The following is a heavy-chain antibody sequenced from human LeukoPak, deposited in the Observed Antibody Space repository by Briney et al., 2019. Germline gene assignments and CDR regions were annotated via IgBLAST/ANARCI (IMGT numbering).Heavy chain of an antibody. J-gene: IGHJ4*02. CDR3: ARVVLYCSGGSCYSDYFDY. Sequence: SETLSLTCAVYGGSFSDYYWSWIRQPPGKGLEYIGEINHSGSTNYNPSLKSRVTISVDTSKNQFSLKLSSVTAADTAVYYCARVVLYCSGGSCYSDYFDYWGQGTLVTVSS. CDR2: INHSGST. CDR1: GGSFSDYY. V-gene: IGHV4-34*01. D-gene: IGHD2-15*01.